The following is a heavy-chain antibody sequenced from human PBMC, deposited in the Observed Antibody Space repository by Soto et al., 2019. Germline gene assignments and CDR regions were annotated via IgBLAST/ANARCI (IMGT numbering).Heavy chain of an antibody. Sequence: EVQLVESGGGLVQPGGSLRLSCAASGFGFRAYTMNWVRQAPGKGLEWVSYIGVGANPRYYADSVKGRFSISRDDAQNSLYLQMDSLGAEDTAVYYCASGLVQWRVYHGGMDVWGQGTTVTVSS. CDR3: ASGLVQWRVYHGGMDV. D-gene: IGHD2-8*01. J-gene: IGHJ6*02. V-gene: IGHV3-48*01. CDR2: IGVGANPR. CDR1: GFGFRAYT.